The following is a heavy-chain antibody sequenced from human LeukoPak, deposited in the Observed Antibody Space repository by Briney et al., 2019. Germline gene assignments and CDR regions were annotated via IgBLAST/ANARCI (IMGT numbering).Heavy chain of an antibody. CDR3: ARVHYYGSGSPEIDY. CDR2: ILHSGST. CDR1: GGSISSFY. J-gene: IGHJ4*02. Sequence: SETLSLTCTVSGGSISSFYWSWIRQPPGKALEWIGYILHSGSTNYNPSLKSRVTISVDTSKNQFSLKLSSVTAADTAVYYCARVHYYGSGSPEIDYWGQGTLVTVSS. V-gene: IGHV4-59*01. D-gene: IGHD3-10*01.